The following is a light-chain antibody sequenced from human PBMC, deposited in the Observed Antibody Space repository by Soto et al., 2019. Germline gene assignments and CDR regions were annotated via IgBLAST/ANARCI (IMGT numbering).Light chain of an antibody. CDR1: QSLNTD. Sequence: EILMTQSPNSLSVFRGGTTTLCCRASQSLNTDLAWYQQKPGQAPRLLLYGASTRATGISTRFSGGGSGTEFTLTISGLQSEDSAVYYCQQYKSWPPITFGQGTRLEI. CDR2: GAS. V-gene: IGKV3-15*01. J-gene: IGKJ5*01. CDR3: QQYKSWPPIT.